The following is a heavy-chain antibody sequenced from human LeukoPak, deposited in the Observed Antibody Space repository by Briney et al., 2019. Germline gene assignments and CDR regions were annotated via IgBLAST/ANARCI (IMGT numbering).Heavy chain of an antibody. D-gene: IGHD3-10*01. Sequence: GGSLRLSCAASGFTFSSYWMSWVRQAPGKGLEWVANIKQDGSEKYYVDSVKGRFTISRDNAKNSLYLQMNSLRAEDTALYYCARDRMVRGVIKDYYYMDVWGKGTTVTVSS. J-gene: IGHJ6*03. CDR2: IKQDGSEK. V-gene: IGHV3-7*03. CDR1: GFTFSSYW. CDR3: ARDRMVRGVIKDYYYMDV.